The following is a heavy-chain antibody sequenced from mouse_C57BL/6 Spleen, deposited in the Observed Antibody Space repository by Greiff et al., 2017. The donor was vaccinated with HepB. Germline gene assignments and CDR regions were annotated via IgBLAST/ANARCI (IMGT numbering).Heavy chain of an antibody. V-gene: IGHV1-69*01. D-gene: IGHD1-1*01. CDR3: ARENYYGSSSFDY. Sequence: QVQLQQPGAELVMPGASVKLSCKASGYTFTSYWMHWVKQRPGQGLEWIGEIDPSDSYTNYNQKFKGKSTLTVDKSSSTAYMQLSSLTSEDSAVYDCARENYYGSSSFDYWGQGTTLTVSS. J-gene: IGHJ2*01. CDR2: IDPSDSYT. CDR1: GYTFTSYW.